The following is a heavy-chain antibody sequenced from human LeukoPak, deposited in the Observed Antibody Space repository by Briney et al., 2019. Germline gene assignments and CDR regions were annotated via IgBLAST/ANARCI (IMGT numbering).Heavy chain of an antibody. J-gene: IGHJ6*03. CDR2: IYTTGNT. V-gene: IGHV4-59*10. CDR3: ARVLGNHNYYYYYMDV. D-gene: IGHD1-14*01. CDR1: GGSFSGYY. Sequence: SETLSLTCAVYGGSFSGYYWTWIRQPAGKGLEWIGHIYTTGNTNYNPSLKSRVTISVDTSKNQFSLKLSSVTAADTAVYYCARVLGNHNYYYYYMDVWGKGTTVTVSS.